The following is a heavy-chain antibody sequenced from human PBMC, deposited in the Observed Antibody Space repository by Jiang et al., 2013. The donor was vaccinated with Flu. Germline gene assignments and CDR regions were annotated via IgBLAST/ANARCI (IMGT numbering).Heavy chain of an antibody. CDR2: ITGSGNST. CDR1: GVTFSNFA. CDR3: AKEEYYDSSGYYSDYFDY. Sequence: RLSCAASGVTFSNFAMNWVRQAPGKGLEWVSAITGSGNSTFYADSVKGRFTVSRDNSKNTLYLQMNSLRAEDTAIYFCAKEEYYDSSGYYSDYFDYWGQGTLVTVSS. D-gene: IGHD3-22*01. V-gene: IGHV3-23*01. J-gene: IGHJ4*02.